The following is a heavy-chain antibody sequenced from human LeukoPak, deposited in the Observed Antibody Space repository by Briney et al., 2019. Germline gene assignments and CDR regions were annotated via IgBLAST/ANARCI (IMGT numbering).Heavy chain of an antibody. D-gene: IGHD5/OR15-5a*01. CDR2: ISSGGSDT. CDR1: GFTYTHFG. Sequence: PGGSLRLSCAASGFTYTHFGMHWVRLPPGKGLEWVAFISSGGSDTYYADSARGRFTISRDNSKNTLFLQMDSVRSDDTAMYFCVTGGVVSTFPYFDDWGQGTLVHVSS. J-gene: IGHJ4*01. V-gene: IGHV3-30*02. CDR3: VTGGVVSTFPYFDD.